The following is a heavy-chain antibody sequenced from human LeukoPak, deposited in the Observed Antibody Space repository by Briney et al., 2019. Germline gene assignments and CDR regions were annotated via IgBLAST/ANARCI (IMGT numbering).Heavy chain of an antibody. CDR2: IYYSGST. CDR3: ARLGSSGWWGVDY. CDR1: GGSISSYY. V-gene: IGHV4-59*01. D-gene: IGHD6-19*01. J-gene: IGHJ4*02. Sequence: SSETLSLTCTVSGGSISSYYWSWIQQPPGKGLEWIGYIYYSGSTNYNPSLKSRVTISVDTSKNQFSLKLSSVTAADTAVYYCARLGSSGWWGVDYWGQGTLVTVSS.